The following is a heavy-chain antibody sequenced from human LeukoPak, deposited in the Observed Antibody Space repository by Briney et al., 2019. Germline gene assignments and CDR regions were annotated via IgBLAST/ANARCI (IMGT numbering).Heavy chain of an antibody. Sequence: PSETLSLTRAVYGGSFSGYYWSWIRQPPGKGLEWIGEINHSGSTNYNPSLKSRVTISVDTSKNQFSLKLSSVTAADTAVYYCAREGVGATRWFDPWGQGTLVTVSS. J-gene: IGHJ5*02. V-gene: IGHV4-34*01. CDR3: AREGVGATRWFDP. CDR1: GGSFSGYY. D-gene: IGHD1-26*01. CDR2: INHSGST.